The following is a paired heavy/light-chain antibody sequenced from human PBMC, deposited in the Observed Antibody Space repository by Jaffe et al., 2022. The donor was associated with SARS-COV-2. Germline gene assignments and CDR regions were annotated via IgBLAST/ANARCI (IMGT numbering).Light chain of an antibody. CDR2: YNS. Sequence: VLTQPPSVSVAPGETARITCGGNNIGSESVHWYQQKPGQAPLLVIYYNSERPSGIPGPFSGSNSGNTATLTISRVEAGDEADYYCQVWDTASNHPVFGGGTKLTVL. J-gene: IGLJ3*02. CDR1: NIGSES. V-gene: IGLV3-21*04. CDR3: QVWDTASNHPV.
Heavy chain of an antibody. CDR1: GFIFGDYY. D-gene: IGHD2-8*01. CDR3: ASLYCNNVRCPSNVFDY. V-gene: IGHV3-11*01. J-gene: IGHJ4*02. Sequence: QVQLVESGGGLVKPGGSLRLSCAVSGFIFGDYYMSWIRQAPGKGLEWISHIEPRGTSIWYADSVKGRFAISRDNAKNSVYLQLSSLRAEDTAVYYCASLYCNNVRCPSNVFDYWGQGTLVTVSS. CDR2: IEPRGTSI.